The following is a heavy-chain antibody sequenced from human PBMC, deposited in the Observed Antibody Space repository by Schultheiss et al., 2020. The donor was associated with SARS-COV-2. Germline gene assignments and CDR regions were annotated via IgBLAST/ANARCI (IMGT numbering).Heavy chain of an antibody. V-gene: IGHV1-69*04. J-gene: IGHJ5*02. Sequence: SVKVSCKASGGTLSRYGVHWVRQAPGQGLEWMGRSIPILDIANYAQKFQGRVTITADKSTSTAYMELSSLRSEDTAVYYCAREGFPKYSSSWSSLNWFDPWGQGTLVTVSS. CDR3: AREGFPKYSSSWSSLNWFDP. D-gene: IGHD6-13*01. CDR2: SIPILDIA. CDR1: GGTLSRYG.